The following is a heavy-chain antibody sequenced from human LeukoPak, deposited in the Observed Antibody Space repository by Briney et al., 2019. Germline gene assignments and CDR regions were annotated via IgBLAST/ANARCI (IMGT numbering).Heavy chain of an antibody. Sequence: GGSLRLSCAASGFTFSSYTMNWVRQASGKGLEWVPSISMSSSYIYYAESVKGRFTISRDNAKNSLYLQMNSLRAEDMAVYYCARGGPHDNSDYCFDYWGHGTLVT. CDR2: ISMSSSYI. J-gene: IGHJ4*01. D-gene: IGHD3-22*01. V-gene: IGHV3-21*01. CDR3: ARGGPHDNSDYCFDY. CDR1: GFTFSSYT.